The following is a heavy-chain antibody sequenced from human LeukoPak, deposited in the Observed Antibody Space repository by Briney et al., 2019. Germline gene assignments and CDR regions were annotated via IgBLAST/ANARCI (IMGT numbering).Heavy chain of an antibody. J-gene: IGHJ4*02. D-gene: IGHD2-2*01. V-gene: IGHV4-59*12. CDR1: GGSISSYY. Sequence: SETLSLTCTVSGGSISSYYWSWIRQPPGKGLEWIGYIYYSGSTNYNPSLKSRVTISVDRSKNQFSLKLSSVTAADTAVYYCARERPYCSSTSCSRYYFDYWGQGTLVTVSS. CDR3: ARERPYCSSTSCSRYYFDY. CDR2: IYYSGST.